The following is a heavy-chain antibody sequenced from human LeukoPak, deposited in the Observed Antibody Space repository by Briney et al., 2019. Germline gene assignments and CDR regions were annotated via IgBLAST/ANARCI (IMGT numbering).Heavy chain of an antibody. Sequence: GGSLRLSCAASGFTFSSYGMHWVRQAPGKGLEWVAVIWYDGSNKYYADSVKGRFTISRDNSKNTLYLQMNSLRAEDTAVYYCGRDGDGYKTFDYWGQGTLVTVSS. D-gene: IGHD5-24*01. CDR3: GRDGDGYKTFDY. CDR1: GFTFSSYG. CDR2: IWYDGSNK. J-gene: IGHJ4*02. V-gene: IGHV3-33*01.